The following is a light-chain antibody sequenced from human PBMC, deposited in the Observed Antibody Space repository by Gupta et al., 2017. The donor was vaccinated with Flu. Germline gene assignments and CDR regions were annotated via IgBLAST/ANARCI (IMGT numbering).Light chain of an antibody. CDR2: AAS. J-gene: IGKJ5*01. CDR1: QNVNTN. V-gene: IGKV3-15*01. CDR3: QQYDGWPLIT. Sequence: ASQNVNTNLAWYQQKPGQAPWLLIYAASLRATGIPVRFSGSGSRTNFTLTISSLQSEDFVLYFCQQYDGWPLITFGRGTRLEIK.